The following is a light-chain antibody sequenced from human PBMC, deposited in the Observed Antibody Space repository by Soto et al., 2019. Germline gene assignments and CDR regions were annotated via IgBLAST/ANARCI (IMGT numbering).Light chain of an antibody. CDR2: AVS. V-gene: IGKV1-5*01. J-gene: IGKJ5*01. Sequence: DIPMTQSPSTLSASVGDRVTITCRASQSVSSWVAWYHLKPGKAPKLLIHAVSSLQSGVPSRFSGSGSGTEFTLTISSLQPDDFATYYCQHYNSYSEAFGQGTRLEIK. CDR1: QSVSSW. CDR3: QHYNSYSEA.